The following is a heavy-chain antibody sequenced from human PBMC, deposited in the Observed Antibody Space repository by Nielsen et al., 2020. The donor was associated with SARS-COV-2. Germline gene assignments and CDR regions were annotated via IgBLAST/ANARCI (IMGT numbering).Heavy chain of an antibody. D-gene: IGHD3-10*01. CDR2: ISGSGGST. CDR1: GFTFSSYS. V-gene: IGHV3-23*01. CDR3: AKALGGSGSDGYYYYGMDV. J-gene: IGHJ6*02. Sequence: GESLKISCAASGFTFSSYSMSWVRQAPGKGLEWVSAISGSGGSTYYADSVKGRFTISRDNSKNTLYLQMNSLRAEDTAVYYCAKALGGSGSDGYYYYGMDVWGQGTTVTVSS.